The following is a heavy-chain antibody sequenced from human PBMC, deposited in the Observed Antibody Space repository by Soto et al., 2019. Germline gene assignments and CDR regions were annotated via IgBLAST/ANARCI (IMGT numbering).Heavy chain of an antibody. Sequence: QVQLQESGPGLVKPSETLSLTCTVSGGSVSSGSYYWSWIRQPPGKGLEWIGYIYYSGSTNYNPSLKSRVAISVDTAKNQFSRKLSSVTAADTAVYYCARTPRYCSGGSCPKGGWFDPWGQGTLVTVSS. CDR2: IYYSGST. J-gene: IGHJ5*02. D-gene: IGHD2-15*01. V-gene: IGHV4-61*01. CDR1: GGSVSSGSYY. CDR3: ARTPRYCSGGSCPKGGWFDP.